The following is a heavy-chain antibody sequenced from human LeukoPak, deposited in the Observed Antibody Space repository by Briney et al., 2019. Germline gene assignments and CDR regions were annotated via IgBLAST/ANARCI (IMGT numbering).Heavy chain of an antibody. V-gene: IGHV3-21*01. CDR2: ISITSIYV. CDR3: ARGIVGPTGDY. J-gene: IGHJ4*02. D-gene: IGHD1-26*01. Sequence: GGSLRLSCAASGFTFSSYSMNWVRQAPGKGLEWVSSISITSIYVYYADSVKGRFTISRDNAKNSLYLQMNSLRAEDTAVYYCARGIVGPTGDYWGQGTLVTVSS. CDR1: GFTFSSYS.